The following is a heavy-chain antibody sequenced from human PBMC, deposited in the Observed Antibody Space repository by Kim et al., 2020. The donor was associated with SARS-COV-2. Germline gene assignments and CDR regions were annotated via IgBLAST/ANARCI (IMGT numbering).Heavy chain of an antibody. CDR2: IIPLLGVV. D-gene: IGHD3-16*01. V-gene: IGHV1-69*04. J-gene: IGHJ6*02. CDR1: GDTFNNYA. Sequence: SVKVSCKASGDTFNNYAINWVRQAPGQGLEWMGRIIPLLGVVNYSQRVQGRVTITADKSTSTAYMELTNVRSEDTAVFYCVRERGGGAVKYYGMDVWGQ. CDR3: VRERGGGAVKYYGMDV.